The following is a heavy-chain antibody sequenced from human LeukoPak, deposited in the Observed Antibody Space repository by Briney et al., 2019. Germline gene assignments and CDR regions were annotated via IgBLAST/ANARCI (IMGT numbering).Heavy chain of an antibody. D-gene: IGHD4-17*01. CDR3: ARSNNDYGELDY. V-gene: IGHV1-2*02. CDR1: GYTFTGYY. CDR2: INPNSGGT. J-gene: IGHJ4*02. Sequence: ASVKVSCKASGYTFTGYYMHWVRQASGQGLEWMGWINPNSGGTNYAQKFQGRVTMTRDTSISTAYMEMSRLRSDDTAVYYCARSNNDYGELDYWGQGTLVTVSS.